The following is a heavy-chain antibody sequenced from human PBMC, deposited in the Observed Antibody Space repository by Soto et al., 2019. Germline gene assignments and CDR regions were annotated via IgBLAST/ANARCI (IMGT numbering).Heavy chain of an antibody. Sequence: EVQLLESGGGLVQPGGSLRLSCAASGFTFSSYAMTWVRQAPGKGLEWVSLIFGRGGSTYYTDSVKGRFTISRDNSKNTLYLQMNNLRAEDTAIYYCAKEASGQWLGGSAFDIWGQGTMVTVSS. CDR1: GFTFSSYA. J-gene: IGHJ3*02. V-gene: IGHV3-23*01. CDR2: IFGRGGST. D-gene: IGHD6-19*01. CDR3: AKEASGQWLGGSAFDI.